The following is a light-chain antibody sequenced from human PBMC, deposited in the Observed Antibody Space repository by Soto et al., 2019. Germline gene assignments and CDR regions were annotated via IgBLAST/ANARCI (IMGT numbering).Light chain of an antibody. Sequence: DIQMTQSPSSLSASVGDTVTITCRASQSITTYLSWYQQTPGRAPKLLIYSASTLYSGVPSRFSGSGSGTDFTLTISSLQPEDFATYYCQQSHVTLRTFGQGTKVDIK. J-gene: IGKJ1*01. CDR3: QQSHVTLRT. CDR2: SAS. V-gene: IGKV1-39*01. CDR1: QSITTY.